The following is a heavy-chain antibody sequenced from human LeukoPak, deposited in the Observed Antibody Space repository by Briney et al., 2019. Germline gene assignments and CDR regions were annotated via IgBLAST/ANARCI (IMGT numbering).Heavy chain of an antibody. CDR1: GGSISSYY. CDR3: ARHLYSSSWYIYYYGMDV. D-gene: IGHD6-13*01. J-gene: IGHJ6*02. Sequence: SETLSITCTVSGGSISSYYWSWIRQPPEKGLEWIGYIYHSGSTDYNPSLKSRVTISVDTSKNQFSLKLSSVTAADTAVYYCARHLYSSSWYIYYYGMDVWGQGTTVTVSS. CDR2: IYHSGST. V-gene: IGHV4-59*08.